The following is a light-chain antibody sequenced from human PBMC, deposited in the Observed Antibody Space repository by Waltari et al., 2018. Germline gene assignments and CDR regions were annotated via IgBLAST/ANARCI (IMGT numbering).Light chain of an antibody. CDR1: QSISSN. V-gene: IGKV3-15*01. J-gene: IGKJ1*01. Sequence: EIVMTQSPATLSVFPGERSTLSCRASQSISSNLAWYQQKPGQAPRLLIYGASTRATGIPVRFSGSGSGTDFTLTISSLQSEDFAVYHCQQYNDWPRTFGQGTKVEIK. CDR3: QQYNDWPRT. CDR2: GAS.